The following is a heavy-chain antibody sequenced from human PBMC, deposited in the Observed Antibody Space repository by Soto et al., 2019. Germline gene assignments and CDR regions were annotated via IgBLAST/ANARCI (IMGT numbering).Heavy chain of an antibody. J-gene: IGHJ4*02. V-gene: IGHV4-59*08. CDR2: SYYSGST. CDR1: GGSISSYY. CDR3: PRHVQWLVTFDY. D-gene: IGHD6-19*01. Sequence: QVQLQESGPGLVKPSETLSLTCTVSGGSISSYYWSWIRQAPGKGLEWIGYSYYSGSTNYNPSLKIRVAISVDTSKNQFSLKLSSVTAADTAVYFCPRHVQWLVTFDYWGQGTLVTVSS.